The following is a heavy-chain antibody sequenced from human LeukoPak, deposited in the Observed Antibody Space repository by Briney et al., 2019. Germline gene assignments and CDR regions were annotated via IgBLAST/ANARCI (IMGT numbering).Heavy chain of an antibody. Sequence: SVRQAPGKGLEWVAVISYDGSNKYYADSVKGRFTISRDNSKNTLYLQMNSLRAEDTAVYYCARDLFDYYDSSGSPVGYWGQGTLVTVSS. CDR3: ARDLFDYYDSSGSPVGY. V-gene: IGHV3-30-3*01. D-gene: IGHD3-22*01. CDR2: ISYDGSNK. J-gene: IGHJ4*02.